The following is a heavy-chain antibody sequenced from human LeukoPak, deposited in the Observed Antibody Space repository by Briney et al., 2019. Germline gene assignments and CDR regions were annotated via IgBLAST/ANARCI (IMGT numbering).Heavy chain of an antibody. CDR3: ARAEQWLASRTIDC. Sequence: SETLSLTCAVYGGSFSGYYWSWIRQPPGKGLEWIGEINHSGSTNYNPSLKSRVTISVDTSKNQFSLKLSSVTAADTAVYYCARAEQWLASRTIDCWGQGTLVTVSS. V-gene: IGHV4-34*01. J-gene: IGHJ4*02. D-gene: IGHD6-19*01. CDR2: INHSGST. CDR1: GGSFSGYY.